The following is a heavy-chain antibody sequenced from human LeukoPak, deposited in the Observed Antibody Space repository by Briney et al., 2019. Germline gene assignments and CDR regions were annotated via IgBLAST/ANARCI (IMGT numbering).Heavy chain of an antibody. CDR3: ARRRGDTVAGPDY. V-gene: IGHV5-51*01. J-gene: IGHJ4*02. Sequence: GESLKISCQGSGYSFTNYWIVWVRQMPGQGLEYMGIIHPGDSNTKYSPSFEGQVIISVDKSISTANLQWSSLKASDSAIYYCARRRGDTVAGPDYWGQGTLVTVSS. D-gene: IGHD6-19*01. CDR2: IHPGDSNT. CDR1: GYSFTNYW.